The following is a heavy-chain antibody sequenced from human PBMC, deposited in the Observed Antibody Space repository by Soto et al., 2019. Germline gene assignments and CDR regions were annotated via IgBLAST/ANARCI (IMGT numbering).Heavy chain of an antibody. Sequence: QVQLQESGPGLVKPSETLSLTCTVSGGSISSYYWSWIRQPPGKGLEWIGYIYYSGSTNYNPSLKSRVTISVDTSKNQFSLKLSSVTAADTAVYYCARRSGYYAVGWFDPWGQGTLVTVSS. CDR3: ARRSGYYAVGWFDP. CDR2: IYYSGST. J-gene: IGHJ5*02. V-gene: IGHV4-59*08. D-gene: IGHD5-12*01. CDR1: GGSISSYY.